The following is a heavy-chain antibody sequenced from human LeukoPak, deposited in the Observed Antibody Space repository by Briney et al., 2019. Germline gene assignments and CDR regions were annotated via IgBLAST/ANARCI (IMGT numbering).Heavy chain of an antibody. CDR3: ARDGVVVVAATPNWFDP. V-gene: IGHV1-2*02. J-gene: IGHJ5*02. CDR1: GYTFTGYY. CDR2: INPNSGGT. D-gene: IGHD2-15*01. Sequence: ASVKVSCKASGYTFTGYYMHWVRQDPGQGLEWMGWINPNSGGTNYAQKFQGRVTMTRDTSISTAYMELSRLRSDDTAVYYCARDGVVVVAATPNWFDPWGRGTLVTVSS.